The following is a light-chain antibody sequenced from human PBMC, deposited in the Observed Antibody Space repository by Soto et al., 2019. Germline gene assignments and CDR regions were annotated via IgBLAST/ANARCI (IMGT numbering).Light chain of an antibody. CDR2: GAS. Sequence: EIVLTQSPGTLSLSPGERATLSCRASQSVSNSYLAWYQQKPGQAPRLXIYGASSRATGIPDRFSGSGSGTDLTLTISRLETEDFAAYYCQQYGTSPSWAFGQGTKVDIK. CDR3: QQYGTSPSWA. CDR1: QSVSNSY. V-gene: IGKV3-20*01. J-gene: IGKJ1*01.